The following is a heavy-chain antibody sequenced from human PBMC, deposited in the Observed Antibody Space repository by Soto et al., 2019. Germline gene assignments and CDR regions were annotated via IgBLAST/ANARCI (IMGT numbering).Heavy chain of an antibody. V-gene: IGHV1-69*13. Sequence: SVKISSNASGDTFSSSALSWVRLAPGQGLEWMGEIVPIFGTPNYAQKFQGRLTITAAESTTTAYMELNSLGSEDTAVYYCAGRDTIFGGFDY. CDR1: GDTFSSSA. J-gene: IGHJ5*01. CDR3: AGRDTIFGGFDY. CDR2: IVPIFGTP. D-gene: IGHD3-3*01.